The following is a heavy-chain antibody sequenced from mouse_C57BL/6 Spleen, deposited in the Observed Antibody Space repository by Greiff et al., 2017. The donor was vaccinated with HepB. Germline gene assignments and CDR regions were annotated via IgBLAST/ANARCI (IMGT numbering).Heavy chain of an antibody. CDR3: ARSNYDYDAFAY. CDR2: IDPSDSET. V-gene: IGHV1-52*01. Sequence: QVQLQQPVAELVRPGSSVKLSCKASGYTFTSYWMHWVKQRPIQGLEWIGNIDPSDSETHYNQKFKDKATLTVDKSSSTAYMQLSSLTSEDSAVYYCARSNYDYDAFAYWGQGTLVTVSA. D-gene: IGHD2-4*01. CDR1: GYTFTSYW. J-gene: IGHJ3*01.